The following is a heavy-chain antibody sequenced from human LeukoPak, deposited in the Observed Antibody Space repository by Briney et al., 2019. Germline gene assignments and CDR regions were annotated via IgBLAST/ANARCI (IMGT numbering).Heavy chain of an antibody. CDR3: ASGVYYDFWSGYSPYYYGMDV. V-gene: IGHV4-59*01. Sequence: PSKTLSLTCTVSGGSISSYYWSWIRQPPGKGLEWIGYIYYSGSTNYNPSLKSRVTISVDTSKNQFSLKLSSVTAADTAVYYCASGVYYDFWSGYSPYYYGMDVWGQGTTVTVSS. CDR1: GGSISSYY. D-gene: IGHD3-3*01. J-gene: IGHJ6*02. CDR2: IYYSGST.